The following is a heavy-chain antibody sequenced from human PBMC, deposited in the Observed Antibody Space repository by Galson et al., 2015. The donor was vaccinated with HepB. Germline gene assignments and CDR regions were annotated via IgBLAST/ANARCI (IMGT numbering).Heavy chain of an antibody. J-gene: IGHJ4*02. V-gene: IGHV3-30-3*01. CDR3: ARPADIVILPAARLSYFDY. CDR1: GFTFSSYA. Sequence: SLRLSCAASGFTFSSYAMHWVRQAPGKGLEWVAIISYDGSNKYYADSVKGRFTISRDNSKNTLYLQMSSLRAEDTAVYYCARPADIVILPAARLSYFDYWGQGTLVTVSS. D-gene: IGHD2-2*01. CDR2: ISYDGSNK.